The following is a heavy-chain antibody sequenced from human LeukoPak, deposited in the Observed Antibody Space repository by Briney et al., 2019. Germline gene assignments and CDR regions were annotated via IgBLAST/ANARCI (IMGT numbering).Heavy chain of an antibody. Sequence: GGSLRLSCAPSGFTFSVYWMSWVRQAPGKGLEWVANIKQDANEEYYVDSVKGRFTISRDNARNSLYLQMNSLRVDDTAVYYCAKDHSGSYFDYWGQGTLVTVSS. CDR3: AKDHSGSYFDY. D-gene: IGHD1-26*01. J-gene: IGHJ4*02. V-gene: IGHV3-7*03. CDR2: IKQDANEE. CDR1: GFTFSVYW.